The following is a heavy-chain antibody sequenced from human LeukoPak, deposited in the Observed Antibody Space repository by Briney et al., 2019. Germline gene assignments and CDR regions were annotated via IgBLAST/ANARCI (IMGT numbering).Heavy chain of an antibody. V-gene: IGHV1-2*02. CDR2: INPNSGGT. J-gene: IGHJ2*01. CDR3: ARLLNYYDSSGYYNYYFDL. Sequence: GASVKVSCKASGYTFTGYYMHWVRQAPGQGLEWMGWINPNSGGTNYAQKFQGRVTMTRDTSISTAYMELSRLRSDDTAVYYCARLLNYYDSSGYYNYYFDLWGRGTLVTVSS. CDR1: GYTFTGYY. D-gene: IGHD3-22*01.